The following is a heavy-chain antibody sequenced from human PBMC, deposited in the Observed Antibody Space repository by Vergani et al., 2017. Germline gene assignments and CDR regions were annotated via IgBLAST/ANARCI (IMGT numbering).Heavy chain of an antibody. Sequence: QVQLVQSGAEVKKPGSSVKVSCKASGGTFSSYAISWVRQAPGQGLEWMGRIIPISGTANYAQKFQGRVTITADESTSTAYMELSSLRSEDTAVYYCARDVAAAGTWGYFQHWGQGTLVTVSS. CDR2: IIPISGTA. CDR3: ARDVAAAGTWGYFQH. D-gene: IGHD6-13*01. V-gene: IGHV1-69*13. CDR1: GGTFSSYA. J-gene: IGHJ1*01.